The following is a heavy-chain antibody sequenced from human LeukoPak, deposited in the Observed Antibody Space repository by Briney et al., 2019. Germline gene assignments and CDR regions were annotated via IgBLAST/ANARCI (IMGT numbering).Heavy chain of an antibody. CDR2: IYYSGST. CDR1: GGSISSSSYY. CDR3: ASIGTYFQH. D-gene: IGHD1-1*01. J-gene: IGHJ1*01. Sequence: PSETLSLTCTVSGGSISSSSYYWGWIRQPPGKGLEWIGSIYYSGSTYYNPSLKSRVTISVDTSKNQFSLKLRSVTAADTAVYYCASIGTYFQHWGQGTLVTVSS. V-gene: IGHV4-39*01.